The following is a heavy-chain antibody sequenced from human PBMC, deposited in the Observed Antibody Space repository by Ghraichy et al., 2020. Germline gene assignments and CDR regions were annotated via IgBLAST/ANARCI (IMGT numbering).Heavy chain of an antibody. Sequence: SETLSLTCTVSGGSISSGDYYWSWIRQPPGKGLEWIGYIYYSGSTYYNPSLKSRVTISVDTSKNQFSLKLSSVTAADTAVYYCARDLWSGYFLPGAFDIWGQGTMVTVSS. CDR2: IYYSGST. CDR1: GGSISSGDYY. V-gene: IGHV4-30-4*01. CDR3: ARDLWSGYFLPGAFDI. J-gene: IGHJ3*02. D-gene: IGHD3-3*01.